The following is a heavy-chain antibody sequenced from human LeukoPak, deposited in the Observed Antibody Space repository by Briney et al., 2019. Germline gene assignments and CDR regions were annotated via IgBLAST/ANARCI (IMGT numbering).Heavy chain of an antibody. V-gene: IGHV1-8*01. D-gene: IGHD5-18*01. J-gene: IGHJ4*02. CDR1: GYTFTSYD. CDR2: MNPNSDNI. Sequence: ASVKVSCKASGYTFTSYDINWVRQATGRGLEWMGWMNPNSDNIRYSETFKDRVTMTRDTSTNTAYMELSWLRSDDTAVYYCARSAYNYGYVYFDHWGQGTLVIVSS. CDR3: ARSAYNYGYVYFDH.